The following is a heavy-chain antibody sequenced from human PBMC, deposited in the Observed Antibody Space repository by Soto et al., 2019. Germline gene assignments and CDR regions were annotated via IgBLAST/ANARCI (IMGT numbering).Heavy chain of an antibody. J-gene: IGHJ4*02. Sequence: QVQLQQWRAGLLKPSEALFLTCAVYGGSFSGYYWSWIRQPPGQGLEWIGQINNIGSTNYNPSLKIPVTLSVDTSNNQSSLQMTSVTAAETAVYYCARHSGKQQLYWAQGILVSVSA. CDR2: INNIGST. CDR1: GGSFSGYY. CDR3: ARHSGKQQLY. V-gene: IGHV4-34*01. D-gene: IGHD6-13*01.